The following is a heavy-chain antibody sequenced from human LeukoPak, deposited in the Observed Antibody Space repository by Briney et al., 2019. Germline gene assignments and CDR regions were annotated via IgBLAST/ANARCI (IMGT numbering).Heavy chain of an antibody. Sequence: PGGSLRLSCTAFGFTFSNYWMSWVRQTPEKGLEWLANIKQDGSEEVYVDSVKGRFTVSRDNAQSSLYLEMTRLRAEDTAVYYCARDPYSSSWSYGMDVWGQGTTVTVSS. CDR2: IKQDGSEE. D-gene: IGHD6-13*01. CDR1: GFTFSNYW. J-gene: IGHJ6*02. CDR3: ARDPYSSSWSYGMDV. V-gene: IGHV3-7*05.